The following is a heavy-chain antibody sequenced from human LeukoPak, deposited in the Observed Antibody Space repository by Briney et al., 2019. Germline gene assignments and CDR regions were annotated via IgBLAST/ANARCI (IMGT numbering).Heavy chain of an antibody. Sequence: SEPLSLTCAVYGGSFSDYYWSWIRQPPGKGLEWIGEINHSGSTNYNPSLKSRVTISVDTPKNQFSLKLSSVTAADTAVYYCAGSIAARLDYWGQGTLVTVSS. CDR3: AGSIAARLDY. V-gene: IGHV4-34*01. D-gene: IGHD6-6*01. CDR2: INHSGST. CDR1: GGSFSDYY. J-gene: IGHJ4*02.